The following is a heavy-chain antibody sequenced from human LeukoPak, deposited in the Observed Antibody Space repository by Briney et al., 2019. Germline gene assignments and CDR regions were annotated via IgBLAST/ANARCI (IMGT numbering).Heavy chain of an antibody. D-gene: IGHD3-22*01. CDR1: GYTFTGYY. V-gene: IGHV1-2*02. CDR3: ARDGYDSSGYNWFDP. CDR2: INPNSGGT. J-gene: IGHJ5*02. Sequence: ASVKVSCKASGYTFTGYYVHWVRQAPGQGLEWMGWINPNSGGTNYAQKFQGRVTMTRDTSISTAYMELSRLRSDDTAVYYCARDGYDSSGYNWFDPWGQGTLVTVSS.